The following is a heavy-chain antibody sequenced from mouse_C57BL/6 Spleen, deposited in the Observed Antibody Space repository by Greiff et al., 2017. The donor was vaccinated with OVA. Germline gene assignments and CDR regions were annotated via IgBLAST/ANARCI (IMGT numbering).Heavy chain of an antibody. D-gene: IGHD3-2*02. CDR2: ISSGSSTI. CDR1: GFTFSDYG. V-gene: IGHV5-17*01. CDR3: ARSSGYVLMDY. Sequence: EVMLVESGGGLVKPGGSLKLSCAASGFTFSDYGMHWVRQAPEKGLEWVAYISSGSSTIYYAETVQGRFTISRDTAKTTLFLQMTSLGSEDTAMFYCARSSGYVLMDYWGQGTSVTVSS. J-gene: IGHJ4*01.